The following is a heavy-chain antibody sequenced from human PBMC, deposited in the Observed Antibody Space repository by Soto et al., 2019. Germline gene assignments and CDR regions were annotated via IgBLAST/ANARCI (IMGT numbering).Heavy chain of an antibody. V-gene: IGHV1-69*08. CDR2: IIPILGIA. Sequence: QVQLVQSGAAVKKPGSSVKVSCKASGGTFSSYTISWVRQAPGQGLEWKGRIIPILGIANYAQKFQGRVTITADKSTKTAYMELSSLRAEVTAVYYCARDMVRGAAFDYWVQGTLVTVSS. D-gene: IGHD3-10*01. J-gene: IGHJ4*02. CDR1: GGTFSSYT. CDR3: ARDMVRGAAFDY.